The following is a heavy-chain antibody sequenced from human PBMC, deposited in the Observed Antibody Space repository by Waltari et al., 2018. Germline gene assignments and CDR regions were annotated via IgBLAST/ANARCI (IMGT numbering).Heavy chain of an antibody. Sequence: QVELQQWGAGLLQPSETLSLTCAVSGGALSTYYWGWIRQTPGKGLEGVGGINHAGFNNLNPSLRRRVSRAVDPSKRQFFLQLKSVTAADTALYYCVRLEDCTGPGGPCYSADPFAMDVWGRGTTVTVSS. CDR2: INHAGFN. J-gene: IGHJ6*02. CDR3: VRLEDCTGPGGPCYSADPFAMDV. D-gene: IGHD2-8*02. CDR1: GGALSTYY. V-gene: IGHV4-34*01.